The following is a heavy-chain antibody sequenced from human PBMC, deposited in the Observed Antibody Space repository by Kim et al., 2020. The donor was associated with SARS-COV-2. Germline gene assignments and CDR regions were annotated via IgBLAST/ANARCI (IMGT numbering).Heavy chain of an antibody. D-gene: IGHD6-19*01. CDR3: ARSRGAGFDF. Sequence: GGSLRLSCAASGFTFSGYWMHWARQPPGKGLVWVSRVNTDGSTTTYADSVKGRFTISRDNAKNTLYLQMNSLRAEDTAVYYCARSRGAGFDFWGLGTLVT. CDR2: VNTDGSTT. J-gene: IGHJ4*02. CDR1: GFTFSGYW. V-gene: IGHV3-74*01.